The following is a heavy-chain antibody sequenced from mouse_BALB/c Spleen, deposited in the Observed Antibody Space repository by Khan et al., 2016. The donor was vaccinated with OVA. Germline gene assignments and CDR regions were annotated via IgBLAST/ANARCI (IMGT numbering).Heavy chain of an antibody. CDR3: ARPYGSDFDY. J-gene: IGHJ2*01. CDR2: ITPHIGET. V-gene: IGHV1-20*02. CDR1: GYSFTGYF. D-gene: IGHD1-1*01. Sequence: EVQLQQSRPELVKPGASVKISCKASGYSFTGYFMNWVMQSHGKSLEWIGRITPHIGETFYNQKFRDKATLTVDESSSTAHMELRSLASEDSAVYYCARPYGSDFDYWGQGTTLTVSS.